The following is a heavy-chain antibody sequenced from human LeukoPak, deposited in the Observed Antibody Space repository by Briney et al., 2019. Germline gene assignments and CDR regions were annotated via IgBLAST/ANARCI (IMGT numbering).Heavy chain of an antibody. Sequence: SETLSLTCTVSGGSISSSSYYWGWIRQPPGKGLEWIGSIYYSGSTYYNPSLKSRVTISVDTSKNQFSLKLSSVTAADTAVYYCARLYYDSSGYQSDAFDIWGQGTMVTVSS. CDR1: GGSISSSSYY. D-gene: IGHD3-22*01. J-gene: IGHJ3*02. V-gene: IGHV4-39*07. CDR3: ARLYYDSSGYQSDAFDI. CDR2: IYYSGST.